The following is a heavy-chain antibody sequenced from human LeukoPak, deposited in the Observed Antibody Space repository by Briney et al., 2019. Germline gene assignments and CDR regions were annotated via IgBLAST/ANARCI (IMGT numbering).Heavy chain of an antibody. J-gene: IGHJ4*02. Sequence: GESLKISCKGSGYSFSNYWIGWVRQMPGKGLEWMGIIWPGDSDTRYSPSFQGQVIISVDKSISTVYLQWSSLKASDTAIYYCARQYYDVLTGFYIHFNYWGQGTLVTVSS. V-gene: IGHV5-51*01. CDR1: GYSFSNYW. D-gene: IGHD3-9*01. CDR2: IWPGDSDT. CDR3: ARQYYDVLTGFYIHFNY.